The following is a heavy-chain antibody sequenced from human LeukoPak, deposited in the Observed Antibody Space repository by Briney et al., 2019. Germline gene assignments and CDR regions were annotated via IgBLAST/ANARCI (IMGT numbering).Heavy chain of an antibody. V-gene: IGHV1-69*04. CDR1: GGTFSSYT. D-gene: IGHD6-6*01. CDR2: IIPILGIA. J-gene: IGHJ4*02. Sequence: ASVKVSCKASGGTFSSYTISWVRQAPGQGLEWIGRIIPILGIANYAQKFQGRVTITADKSTSTAYMELSSLRSEDTAVYYCARDLPTSSPRAENYWGQGTLVTVSS. CDR3: ARDLPTSSPRAENY.